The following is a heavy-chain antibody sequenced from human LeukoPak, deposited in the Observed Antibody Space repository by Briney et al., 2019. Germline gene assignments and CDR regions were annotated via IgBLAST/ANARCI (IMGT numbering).Heavy chain of an antibody. CDR2: INAGNGNT. CDR1: GYTFTSYA. J-gene: IGHJ3*02. V-gene: IGHV1-3*01. Sequence: ASVKVSCKASGYTFTSYAMHWVRQAPGQRLEWMGWINAGNGNTKYSQKFQGRVTITRDTSASTAYMELSSLRSEDTAVYYCARAGVGANAFDIWGQGTMVTVYS. CDR3: ARAGVGANAFDI. D-gene: IGHD1-26*01.